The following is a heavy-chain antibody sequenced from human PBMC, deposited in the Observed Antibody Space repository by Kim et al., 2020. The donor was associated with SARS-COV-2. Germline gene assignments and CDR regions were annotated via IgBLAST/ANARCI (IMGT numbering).Heavy chain of an antibody. V-gene: IGHV3-23*01. J-gene: IGHJ4*02. D-gene: IGHD3-3*01. Sequence: GGSLRLSCAASGFTFSSYAMSWVRQAPGKGLEWVSAISGSGGSTYYADSVKGRFTISRDNSKTTLYLQMNSLRAEDTAVYYCAKIVFWSGYPAYFDYWGQGTLVTVSS. CDR2: ISGSGGST. CDR3: AKIVFWSGYPAYFDY. CDR1: GFTFSSYA.